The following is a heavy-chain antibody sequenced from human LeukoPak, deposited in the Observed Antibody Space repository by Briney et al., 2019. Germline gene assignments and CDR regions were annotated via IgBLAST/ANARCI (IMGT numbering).Heavy chain of an antibody. CDR1: GYTFTSYD. J-gene: IGHJ6*03. Sequence: ASVKVSCKASGYTFTSYDISWVRQATGQGLEWMGWMNPNSGNTGYAQKFQGRVTMTRNTSISTAYMELSSLRSEDTAVYYCARGAYSSSAAYYYYYMDVWGKGTTVTVSS. CDR3: ARGAYSSSAAYYYYYMDV. D-gene: IGHD6-6*01. V-gene: IGHV1-8*01. CDR2: MNPNSGNT.